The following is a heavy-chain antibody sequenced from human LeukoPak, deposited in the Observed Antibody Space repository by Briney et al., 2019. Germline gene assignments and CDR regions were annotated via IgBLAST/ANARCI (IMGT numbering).Heavy chain of an antibody. CDR1: GFTFSNYA. CDR3: ARGVDVWGSYRQHYFDY. J-gene: IGHJ4*02. D-gene: IGHD3-16*02. CDR2: ISSSGGST. Sequence: VGSLRLSCAASGFTFSNYAMSWVRQAPGKGLEWVSTISSSGGSTYYADSVKGRFTISRDNSKNTLYLQMNGLRAEDTAVYYCARGVDVWGSYRQHYFDYWGQGTLVTVSS. V-gene: IGHV3-23*01.